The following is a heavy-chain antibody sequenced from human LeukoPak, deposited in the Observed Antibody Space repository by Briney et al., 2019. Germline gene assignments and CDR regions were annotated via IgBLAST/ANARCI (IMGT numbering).Heavy chain of an antibody. CDR1: GFTSSNY. Sequence: QSGGSLRLSCAASGFTSSNYMTWVRQAPGKGLEWVSVIYPGGTTYYADSVKGRFTISRDNSKNTVFLQMNSLRAEDTAVYYCARDPYYYDSSGYYPFDYWGQGTLVTVSS. CDR3: ARDPYYYDSSGYYPFDY. J-gene: IGHJ4*02. D-gene: IGHD3-22*01. CDR2: IYPGGTT. V-gene: IGHV3-66*01.